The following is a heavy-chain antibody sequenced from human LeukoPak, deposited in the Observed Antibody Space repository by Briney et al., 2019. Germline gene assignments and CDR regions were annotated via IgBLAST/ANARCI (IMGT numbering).Heavy chain of an antibody. J-gene: IGHJ4*02. V-gene: IGHV1-18*01. CDR3: AIQGSYYYESSGHTAY. Sequence: ASVKVSCMASGDTFTRYGISWVRQAPGQGLEWMGWISGYNGNTNYAQKLQGRVTMTTDTSTSTAFMELRSLRSDDTAVYYCAIQGSYYYESSGHTAYRGQGTLVTVAS. D-gene: IGHD3-22*01. CDR2: ISGYNGNT. CDR1: GDTFTRYG.